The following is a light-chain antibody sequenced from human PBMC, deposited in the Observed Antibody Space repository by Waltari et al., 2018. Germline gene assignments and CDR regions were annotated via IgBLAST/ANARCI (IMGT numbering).Light chain of an antibody. CDR3: QLYGNSPT. J-gene: IGKJ4*01. CDR1: QSVSSNY. CDR2: GAS. Sequence: EIVLTQSPGPLSLSPGDRVTLSCRASQSVSSNYFAWSQQKPGQTPRLLIYGASFRATGVPDRFSGSGSGTDFTLSISRLEPEEFAVYYCQLYGNSPTFGGGTKVEIK. V-gene: IGKV3-20*01.